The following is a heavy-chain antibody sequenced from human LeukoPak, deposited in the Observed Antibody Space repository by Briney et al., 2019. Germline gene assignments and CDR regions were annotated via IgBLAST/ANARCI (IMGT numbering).Heavy chain of an antibody. CDR3: AAMSGRYPPLDY. J-gene: IGHJ4*02. CDR2: INPNSGGT. CDR1: GYTFTSYG. V-gene: IGHV1-2*02. Sequence: ASVKVSCKASGYTFTSYGISWVRQAPGQGLEWMGWINPNSGGTNYAQKFQGRVTMTRDTSISTAYMELSRLRSDDTAVYYCAAMSGRYPPLDYWGQGTLVTVSS. D-gene: IGHD1-26*01.